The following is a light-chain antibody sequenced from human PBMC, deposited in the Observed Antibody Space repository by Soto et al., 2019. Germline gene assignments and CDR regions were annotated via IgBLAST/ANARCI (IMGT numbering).Light chain of an antibody. CDR1: QTISSW. J-gene: IGKJ1*01. V-gene: IGKV1-5*03. CDR3: QHSNSYSEA. Sequence: DIQMTQTHSTLSGSVGDRVTLTCRASQTISSWLAWYQKKPGKAPKLLIYKASTLKSGVPSRFSGSGSGTEFNLTISRLQTDDFATYECQHSNSYSEAFGQGTKGDIK. CDR2: KAS.